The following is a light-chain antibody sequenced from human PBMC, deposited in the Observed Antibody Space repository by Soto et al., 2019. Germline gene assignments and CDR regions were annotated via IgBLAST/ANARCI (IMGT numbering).Light chain of an antibody. Sequence: DIQMTQSPSSLFASVGDRVTITCRASQSIKSYLNWYQQKPGKDPKLLIYGASSLQSGVPSRFSGSGSGTDFTLTISSLQPEDFATYYCQQSYSTLGTFGQGTRLEIK. CDR2: GAS. J-gene: IGKJ5*01. CDR3: QQSYSTLGT. CDR1: QSIKSY. V-gene: IGKV1-39*01.